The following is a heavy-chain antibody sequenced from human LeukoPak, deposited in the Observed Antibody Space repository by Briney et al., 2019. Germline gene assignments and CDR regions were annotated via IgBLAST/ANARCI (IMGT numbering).Heavy chain of an antibody. CDR3: AREDSSGWLDY. CDR1: GFTFSSYS. V-gene: IGHV3-48*04. CDR2: ISSSSSTI. J-gene: IGHJ4*02. D-gene: IGHD6-19*01. Sequence: PGGSLRLSCAASGFTFSSYSMNWVRQAPGKGLEWVSYISSSSSTIYYADSVKGRFTISRDNAKNSLYLQMNSLRAEDTAVYYCAREDSSGWLDYWGQGTLVTVSS.